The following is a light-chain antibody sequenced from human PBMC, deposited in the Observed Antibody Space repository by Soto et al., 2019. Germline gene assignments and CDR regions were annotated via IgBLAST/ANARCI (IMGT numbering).Light chain of an antibody. Sequence: VLTQSPGTLSLSPGERATLSCRASQSVSSTYLAWYQQKPGQAPRLLIYGASSRATGIPDRFSGSGSGTAFTLTISRLEPEDFVVYYCQQFGSSPRTFGQGTKVEI. CDR3: QQFGSSPRT. V-gene: IGKV3-20*01. CDR1: QSVSSTY. CDR2: GAS. J-gene: IGKJ1*01.